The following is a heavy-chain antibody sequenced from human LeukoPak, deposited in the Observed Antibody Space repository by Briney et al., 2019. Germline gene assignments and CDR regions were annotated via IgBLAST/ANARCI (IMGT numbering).Heavy chain of an antibody. CDR2: IYPGDSDT. J-gene: IGHJ4*02. CDR3: ARTRGYYDSSGLGPYYFDY. V-gene: IGHV5-51*01. CDR1: GYSFTSYW. D-gene: IGHD3-22*01. Sequence: GESLKISCKGSGYSFTSYWIDWVRQMPGKGLEWMGIIYPGDSDTRYSPSFQGQVTISADKSISTAYLQWSSLKASDTAMYYCARTRGYYDSSGLGPYYFDYWGQGTLVTVSS.